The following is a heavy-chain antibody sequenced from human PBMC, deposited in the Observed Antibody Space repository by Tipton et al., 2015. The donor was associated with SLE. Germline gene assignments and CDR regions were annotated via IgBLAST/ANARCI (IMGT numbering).Heavy chain of an antibody. CDR3: ARERAAAGTSWFDP. V-gene: IGHV4-4*07. J-gene: IGHJ5*02. D-gene: IGHD6-13*01. CDR2: IYTSGST. CDR1: GGSISSYY. Sequence: TLSLTCTVSGGSISSYYWSWIRQPAGKGLEWIGRIYTSGSTNYNPPPKSRVTMSVDTSKNQFSLKLSSVTAADTAVYYCARERAAAGTSWFDPWGQGTLVTVSS.